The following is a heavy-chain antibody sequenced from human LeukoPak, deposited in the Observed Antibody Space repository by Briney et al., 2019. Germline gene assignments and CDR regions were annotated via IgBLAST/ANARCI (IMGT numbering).Heavy chain of an antibody. CDR2: INHSGST. CDR3: ARGYCSSTSCYWSQGYYIDV. J-gene: IGHJ6*03. CDR1: GGSFSGYY. D-gene: IGHD2-2*01. V-gene: IGHV4-34*01. Sequence: SETLSLTCAVYGGSFSGYYWSWIRQPPGKGLEWIGEINHSGSTNYNPSLKSRVTISVDTSKNQFSLKLSSVTAADTAVYYCARGYCSSTSCYWSQGYYIDVWGKGTTVTVSS.